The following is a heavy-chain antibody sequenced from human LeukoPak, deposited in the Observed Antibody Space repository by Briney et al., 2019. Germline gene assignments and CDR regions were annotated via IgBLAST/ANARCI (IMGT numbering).Heavy chain of an antibody. CDR3: ARGGVRGVIVPFYSY. D-gene: IGHD3-10*01. CDR1: GFTFSSYS. V-gene: IGHV3-21*01. CDR2: ISSSSYI. Sequence: GGSLRLSCAASGFTFSSYSMNWVRQAPGKGLEWVSSISSSSYIYYADSVKGRFTISRDNAKNSLYLQMNSLRAEDTAVYYCARGGVRGVIVPFYSYWGQGTLVTVSS. J-gene: IGHJ4*02.